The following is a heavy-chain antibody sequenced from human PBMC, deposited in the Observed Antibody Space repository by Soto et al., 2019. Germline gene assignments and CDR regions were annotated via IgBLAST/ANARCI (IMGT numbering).Heavy chain of an antibody. J-gene: IGHJ4*02. D-gene: IGHD3-22*01. V-gene: IGHV3-73*01. CDR2: IRSKANSYAT. CDR3: NLGPGRYDSS. Sequence: PGGSLRLSCAASGFTFSGSAMHWVRQASGKGLEWVGRIRSKANSYATAYAASVKGRFTISRDDSKNTAYLQMNSLKTEDTAVYYCNLGPGRYDSSWGQGTLVTVSS. CDR1: GFTFSGSA.